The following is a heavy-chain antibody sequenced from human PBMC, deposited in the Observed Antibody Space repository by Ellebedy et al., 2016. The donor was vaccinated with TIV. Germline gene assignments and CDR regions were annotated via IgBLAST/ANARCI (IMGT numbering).Heavy chain of an antibody. V-gene: IGHV1-46*03. D-gene: IGHD1-14*01. CDR1: GHTFTIDY. J-gene: IGHJ5*02. Sequence: ASVKVSXXTSGHTFTIDYIHWVRQPPGRGLEWIGMIYPRGGSTNYAQSLQGRVTMTWDTSTTTVYLDLTSLTSKDTAIYYCARNTTSDWFDPWGQGTLVTVSS. CDR2: IYPRGGST. CDR3: ARNTTSDWFDP.